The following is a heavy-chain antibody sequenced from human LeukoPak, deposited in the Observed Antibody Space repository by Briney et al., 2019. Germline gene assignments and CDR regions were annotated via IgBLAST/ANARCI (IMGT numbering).Heavy chain of an antibody. CDR1: GFTVSSNY. Sequence: GGSLRLSCAASGFTVSSNYMSWVRQAPGKGLEWVSVIYSGGSTYYADSVKGRFTISRDNSKNTLYLQMNSLRAEDTAVYYCARLSSGWYRKNVYYFDYWGQGTLVTVSS. J-gene: IGHJ4*02. V-gene: IGHV3-53*01. CDR3: ARLSSGWYRKNVYYFDY. CDR2: IYSGGST. D-gene: IGHD6-19*01.